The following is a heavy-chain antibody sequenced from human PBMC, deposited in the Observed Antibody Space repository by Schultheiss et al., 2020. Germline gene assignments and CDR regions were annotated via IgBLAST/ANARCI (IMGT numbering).Heavy chain of an antibody. J-gene: IGHJ3*02. Sequence: SETLSLTCTVSGGSISSSSYYWGWIRQPPGKGLEWIGTVDYSRTNYYNPSLKSRVTISVMSNIHFSLEMSSVTAADTSTYSCARAEKGHDAFDIWGRGTMVTVSS. CDR1: GGSISSSSYY. V-gene: IGHV4-39*02. CDR3: ARAEKGHDAFDI. CDR2: VDYSRTN.